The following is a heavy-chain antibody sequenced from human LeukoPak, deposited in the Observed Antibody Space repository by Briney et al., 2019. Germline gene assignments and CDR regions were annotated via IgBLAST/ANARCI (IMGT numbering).Heavy chain of an antibody. Sequence: SETLSLTCTVSGGSIASNSYCWGWVRQPPGNGLEWIGSIFYSGGLNYTPSLKSRVTISADASKNTFSLKLTSVTAADTSVYFCASMLRAETFIDHWGQGTPVTVSS. CDR2: IFYSGGL. J-gene: IGHJ4*02. D-gene: IGHD3-10*02. CDR1: GGSIASNSYC. CDR3: ASMLRAETFIDH. V-gene: IGHV4-39*02.